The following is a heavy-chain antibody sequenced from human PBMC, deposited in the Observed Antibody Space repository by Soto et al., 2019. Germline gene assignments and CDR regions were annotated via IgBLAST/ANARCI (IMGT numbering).Heavy chain of an antibody. V-gene: IGHV3-23*01. D-gene: IGHD1-7*01. J-gene: IGHJ4*02. CDR3: AKNQERELPRVIDF. Sequence: EVRLLDSGGGLVKPGGSLRLSCATSGLTFSNYAMSCVRQAPGGGLEWVSSMSGSSSTTYYADSVWGRFTIARDRSKNTLYLQMSSLRAEDTALYYCAKNQERELPRVIDFWGQGTLVTFSS. CDR1: GLTFSNYA. CDR2: MSGSSSTT.